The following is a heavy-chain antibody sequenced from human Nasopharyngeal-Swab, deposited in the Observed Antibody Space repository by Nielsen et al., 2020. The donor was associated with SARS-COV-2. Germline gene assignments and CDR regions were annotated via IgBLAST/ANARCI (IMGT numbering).Heavy chain of an antibody. V-gene: IGHV3-30-3*01. CDR2: ISYDGANK. CDR3: ARVSSKRFTFDY. J-gene: IGHJ4*02. Sequence: WIRQPPGKGLEWVGLISYDGANKYYADSVKGQISISRNYSNNTLYLEMNTLRPEDTAIYYCARVSSKRFTFDYWGQGALVTVSS. D-gene: IGHD3-10*01.